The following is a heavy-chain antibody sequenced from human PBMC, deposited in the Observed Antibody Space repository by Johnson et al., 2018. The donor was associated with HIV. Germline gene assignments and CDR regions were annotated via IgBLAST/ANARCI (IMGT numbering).Heavy chain of an antibody. CDR1: GFTVSSNY. CDR2: IYSGGTT. Sequence: EQLVESGGGLIQPGGSLRLSCAASGFTVSSNYMSWVRQAPGKGLEWVSVIYSGGTTYYADSVKGRFTISRDNSKNTLYLQMNSLRAEDTAVYYCAREPSIAAAGGDGAFDIWGQGTMVSVSS. J-gene: IGHJ3*02. V-gene: IGHV3-66*03. CDR3: AREPSIAAAGGDGAFDI. D-gene: IGHD6-13*01.